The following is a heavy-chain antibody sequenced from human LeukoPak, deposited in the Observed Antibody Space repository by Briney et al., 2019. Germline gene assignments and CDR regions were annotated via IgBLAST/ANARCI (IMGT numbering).Heavy chain of an antibody. D-gene: IGHD6-13*01. Sequence: SGTLSLTCAVSGGSISSSTYYWGWIRQPPGKGLEWIGNIFYSGSTYYHPSLKSRVTISVDTSKNQFSLKLSSVTAADTAVYYCARLGPGYSITWSNDAFAIWGQGTVVTVSS. CDR1: GGSISSSTYY. V-gene: IGHV4-39*01. J-gene: IGHJ3*02. CDR3: ARLGPGYSITWSNDAFAI. CDR2: IFYSGST.